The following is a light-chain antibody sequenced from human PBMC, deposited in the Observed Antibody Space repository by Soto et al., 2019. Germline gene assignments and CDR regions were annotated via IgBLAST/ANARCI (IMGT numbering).Light chain of an antibody. CDR2: GAS. V-gene: IGKV3-20*01. CDR3: QQYGSSPTWT. CDR1: QSVSSSY. Sequence: EIVLTQSPGTLSLSPGERATLSCRASQSVSSSYLAWYQQKPGQAPRLLIYGASSRATGIPDRFSGSGPGTDFTLTISRLEPEDFAVYYCQQYGSSPTWTFGHGTKVEIK. J-gene: IGKJ1*01.